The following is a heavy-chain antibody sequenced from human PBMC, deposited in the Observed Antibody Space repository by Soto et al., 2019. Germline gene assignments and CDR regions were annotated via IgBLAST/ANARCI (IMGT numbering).Heavy chain of an antibody. Sequence: ASVKVSCKTSGYVFTTYGVNWVRQAPGQGLGWMGWISGYNGNTNYPQKFQGRVTMTTDTSRSTAYMELRSLTLEDTAVYYCARGAHGSGYAVYWGQGTLVTVSS. CDR3: ARGAHGSGYAVY. D-gene: IGHD3-3*01. J-gene: IGHJ4*02. V-gene: IGHV1-18*01. CDR2: ISGYNGNT. CDR1: GYVFTTYG.